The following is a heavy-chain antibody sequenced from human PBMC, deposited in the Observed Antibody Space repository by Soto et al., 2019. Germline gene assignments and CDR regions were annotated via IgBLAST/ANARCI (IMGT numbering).Heavy chain of an antibody. V-gene: IGHV3-74*01. J-gene: IGHJ5*02. Sequence: HPGGSLRLSCAASGFTFSSYWMHWVRQAPGKGLVWVSRINSDGSSTSYADSVKGRFTISRDNAKNTLYLQMNSLRAEDTAVYYCARVPELMVYARNWFDPWGQGTLVTVSS. CDR1: GFTFSSYW. CDR2: INSDGSST. CDR3: ARVPELMVYARNWFDP. D-gene: IGHD2-8*01.